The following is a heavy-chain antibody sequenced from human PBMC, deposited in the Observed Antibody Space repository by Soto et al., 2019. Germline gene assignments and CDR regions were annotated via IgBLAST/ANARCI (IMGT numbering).Heavy chain of an antibody. Sequence: QVQLQQWGAGLLKPSETLSLTCAVYGGSFSGYYWTWIRQPPEKGLEWIGEINHSGSTNYNPSLKSRVTISVDTSKNQCSLKVRAVTAADTAVYYCARGSSVGVPVASFYFDYWGQGGLVTVSS. J-gene: IGHJ4*02. D-gene: IGHD2-2*01. CDR3: ARGSSVGVPVASFYFDY. V-gene: IGHV4-34*01. CDR2: INHSGST. CDR1: GGSFSGYY.